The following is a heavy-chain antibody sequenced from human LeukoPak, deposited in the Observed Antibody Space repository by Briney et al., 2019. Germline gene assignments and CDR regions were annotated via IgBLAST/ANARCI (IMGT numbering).Heavy chain of an antibody. CDR3: ARDGFGTGYYYYMDV. J-gene: IGHJ6*03. D-gene: IGHD2-8*02. CDR1: GGTFSSYA. Sequence: ASVKVSCKASGGTFSSYAISWVRQAPGQGLEWMGGIIPIFGTANYAQKFQGRVTITADKSTSTAYMELSSLRSEDTAVYYCARDGFGTGYYYYMDVWDKGTTVTVSS. V-gene: IGHV1-69*06. CDR2: IIPIFGTA.